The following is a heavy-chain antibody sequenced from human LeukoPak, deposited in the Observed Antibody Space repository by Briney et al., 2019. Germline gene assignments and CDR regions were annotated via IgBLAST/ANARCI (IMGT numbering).Heavy chain of an antibody. V-gene: IGHV1-2*02. J-gene: IGHJ3*02. D-gene: IGHD3-22*01. Sequence: GASVKVSCTASGYTFTGYYMHWVRQAPGQGLEWMGWINHNSGGTNYAQKFQGRVTMTRDTSISTAYMELSRLRSDDTAVYYCARGLRGIVVVITPSPLDAFDIWGQGTMVTVSS. CDR2: INHNSGGT. CDR3: ARGLRGIVVVITPSPLDAFDI. CDR1: GYTFTGYY.